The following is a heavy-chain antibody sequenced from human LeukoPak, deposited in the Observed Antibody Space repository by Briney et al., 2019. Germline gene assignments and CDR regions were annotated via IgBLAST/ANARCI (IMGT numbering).Heavy chain of an antibody. Sequence: ASVKVSFKASGYTFTGYYMHWVRQAPGQGLEWMGGINPNSGGTNYAQKFQGRVTMTRDTSISTAYMELSRLRSDDTAVYYCARDEGILVTAEYYFDYWGQGTLVTVSS. D-gene: IGHD3-9*01. V-gene: IGHV1-2*02. CDR1: GYTFTGYY. CDR2: INPNSGGT. J-gene: IGHJ4*02. CDR3: ARDEGILVTAEYYFDY.